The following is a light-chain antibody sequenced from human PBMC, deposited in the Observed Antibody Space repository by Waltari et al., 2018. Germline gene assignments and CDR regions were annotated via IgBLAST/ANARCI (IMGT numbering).Light chain of an antibody. V-gene: IGKV4-1*01. CDR1: QSVLYSSNNKDY. CDR2: WAS. CDR3: QQYHSFPYT. J-gene: IGKJ2*01. Sequence: DIVMTQSPDSLAVSLGAMATINCKSGQSVLYSSNNKDYLAWYQQKPGQPPKLLFYWASTRESGVPDRFSGSGSGTDFTLTISSLQAEDVAVYYCQQYHSFPYTFGQGTKLEIK.